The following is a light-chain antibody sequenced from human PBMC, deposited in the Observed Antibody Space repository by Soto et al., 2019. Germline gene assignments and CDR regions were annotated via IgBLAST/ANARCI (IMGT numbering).Light chain of an antibody. CDR1: QGIRND. Sequence: DIQMTQSPSSLSASVGDRVTITCRASQGIRNDLGWYQQKPGKAPKRLIYAASTLQSGVPSRFSGSGSGTDFTLTISCLQSEDFATYYCQQYYSYPPWTFGQGTKVDI. CDR3: QQYYSYPPWT. CDR2: AAS. J-gene: IGKJ1*01. V-gene: IGKV1-17*01.